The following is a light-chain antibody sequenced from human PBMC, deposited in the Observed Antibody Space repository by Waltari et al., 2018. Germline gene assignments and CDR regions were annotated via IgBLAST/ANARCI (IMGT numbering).Light chain of an antibody. Sequence: QSALTQPASVSGSPGQSVTMSCSGTSDDIGAYQFVSWYPQHPGEAPQLIIYDVNDRPSGVSNRFSGSKSGTTASLTVSRLQPEDEAVYYCSSYKGSGYVVFGGGTTLTVL. CDR2: DVN. CDR1: SDDIGAYQF. V-gene: IGLV2-14*03. CDR3: SSYKGSGYVV. J-gene: IGLJ2*01.